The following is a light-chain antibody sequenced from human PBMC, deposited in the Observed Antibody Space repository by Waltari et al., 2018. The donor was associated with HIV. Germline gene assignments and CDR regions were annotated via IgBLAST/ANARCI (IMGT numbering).Light chain of an antibody. Sequence: DIQMTQSPSSLSASVGDRITIPCRATQGIGNSLAWYQQKPGRAPKLLIYAASTLQLGVASRFNGSGTGTDFTLTITSLRPEDFATYYCQKYSNAPYTFGPGTTVDIK. CDR2: AAS. J-gene: IGKJ3*01. CDR3: QKYSNAPYT. V-gene: IGKV1-27*01. CDR1: QGIGNS.